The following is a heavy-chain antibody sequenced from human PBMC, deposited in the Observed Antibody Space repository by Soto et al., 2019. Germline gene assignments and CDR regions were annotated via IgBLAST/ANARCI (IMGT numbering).Heavy chain of an antibody. CDR3: AKDNDYYQMDV. CDR1: GFTFSNYA. Sequence: GGSLRLSCAASGFTFSNYAMSWVRQAPGKGLEWVSTIGGSGSDTYYADPVKGRFTISRDNSKNTLYVQMNSLRAEDTAVYYCAKDNDYYQMDVWGKGTTVTVSS. J-gene: IGHJ6*03. V-gene: IGHV3-23*01. CDR2: IGGSGSDT. D-gene: IGHD2-8*01.